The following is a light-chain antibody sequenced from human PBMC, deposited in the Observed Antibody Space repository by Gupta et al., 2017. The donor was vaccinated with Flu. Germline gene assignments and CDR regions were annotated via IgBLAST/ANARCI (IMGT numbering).Light chain of an antibody. CDR2: EVS. CDR3: SSYTSSSTLI. CDR1: SSDVGGYNY. V-gene: IGLV2-14*01. J-gene: IGLJ2*01. Sequence: SITISCTGTSSDVGGYNYVSWYQQPPGNAPKLMIYEVSNRPSGVSNRFSGSKSGNTASLTISGLQAEDEADYYCSSYTSSSTLIFGGGTKLTVL.